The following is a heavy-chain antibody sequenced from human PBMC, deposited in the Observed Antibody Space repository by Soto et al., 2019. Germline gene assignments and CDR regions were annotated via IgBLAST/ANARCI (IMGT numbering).Heavy chain of an antibody. J-gene: IGHJ6*02. CDR1: GFTFSNYW. CDR2: IKEDGSEK. Sequence: GGSLRLSCAASGFTFSNYWMSWVRQAPGKRLEWVANIKEDGSEKYYVDSVKGRFAISRDNAKNSLFLQMNSLRAEDTAVYYCATDLYQLPTMKYYYYGMDVWGQGTTVTVSS. D-gene: IGHD2-2*01. CDR3: ATDLYQLPTMKYYYYGMDV. V-gene: IGHV3-7*03.